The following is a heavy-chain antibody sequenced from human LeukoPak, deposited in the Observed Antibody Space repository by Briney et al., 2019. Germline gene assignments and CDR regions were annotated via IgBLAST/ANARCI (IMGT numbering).Heavy chain of an antibody. CDR1: GGTFSSYA. D-gene: IGHD3-3*01. J-gene: IGHJ4*02. CDR3: ARFSLSGYSFGY. CDR2: IIPIFGTA. V-gene: IGHV1-69*13. Sequence: EASVKVSCKASGGTFSSYAISWVRQAPGQGLEWMGGIIPIFGTANYAQKFQGRVTITADESTSTAYMELSSLRSEDTAVYYCARFSLSGYSFGYWGQGTLVTVSS.